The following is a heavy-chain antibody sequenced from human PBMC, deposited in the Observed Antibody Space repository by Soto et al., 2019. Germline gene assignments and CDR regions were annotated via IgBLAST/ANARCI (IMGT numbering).Heavy chain of an antibody. Sequence: QVQLVQSGAEVKKPGSSVKVSCKASGGTFSSYSISWVRQAPGQGLQWMGGIIPIFGTANYAQKFQGRVTITADESTSTAYMELSSLRSEDTAVYYCAIEYSSSPPYYPIGYWGQGTLVTVSS. D-gene: IGHD6-6*01. J-gene: IGHJ4*02. CDR2: IIPIFGTA. CDR3: AIEYSSSPPYYPIGY. CDR1: GGTFSSYS. V-gene: IGHV1-69*01.